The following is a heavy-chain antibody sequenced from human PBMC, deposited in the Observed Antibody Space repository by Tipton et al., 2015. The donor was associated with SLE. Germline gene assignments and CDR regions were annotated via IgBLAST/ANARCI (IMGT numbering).Heavy chain of an antibody. Sequence: TLSLTCTVSGGSISSSSYYWGWIRQPPGKGLEWIGSIYYSGSTNYNPSLKSRVTISVDTSKNQFSLKLSSVTAADTAVYYCARDFRYDFWSGYYDYWGQGTLVTVSS. J-gene: IGHJ4*02. V-gene: IGHV4-39*07. CDR3: ARDFRYDFWSGYYDY. CDR2: IYYSGST. CDR1: GGSISSSSYY. D-gene: IGHD3-3*01.